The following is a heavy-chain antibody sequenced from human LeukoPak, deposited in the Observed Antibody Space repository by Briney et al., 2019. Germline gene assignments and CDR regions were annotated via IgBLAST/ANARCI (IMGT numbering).Heavy chain of an antibody. CDR1: GFTFSSYW. J-gene: IGHJ4*02. Sequence: PGGSLRLSCAASGFTFSSYWMHWVRQAPGKGLVWVSRISNDGGNTSYADSVKGRFTISRDNAKNSLYLKMNSLRAEDTAVYYCAEEMGFKIREVMLGFFDYWGQGTLVTVSS. CDR2: ISNDGGNT. CDR3: AEEMGFKIREVMLGFFDY. V-gene: IGHV3-74*01. D-gene: IGHD3-10*01.